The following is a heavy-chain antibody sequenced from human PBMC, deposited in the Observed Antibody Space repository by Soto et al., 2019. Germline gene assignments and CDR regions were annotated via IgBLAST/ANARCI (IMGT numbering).Heavy chain of an antibody. J-gene: IGHJ4*02. V-gene: IGHV4-38-2*01. CDR1: GYSINSDYY. D-gene: IGHD3-10*01. Sequence: PSETLSLTCAVSGYSINSDYYWGWIRQPPGKGLEWIGSVDHSGRTYYSPSLRSRLTIFIDTSKNQFSLRLTSVTAADTAMYFCAKKGYSPSGKITLFDSWGPGTLVTVSS. CDR2: VDHSGRT. CDR3: AKKGYSPSGKITLFDS.